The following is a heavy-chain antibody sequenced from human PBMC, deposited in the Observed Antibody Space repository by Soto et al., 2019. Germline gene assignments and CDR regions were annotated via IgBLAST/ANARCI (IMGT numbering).Heavy chain of an antibody. Sequence: SETLSLTCAVSGYSISSSNWWGWIRQPPGKGLEWIGYIYYSGSTYYNPSLKSRVTISVDTSKNQFSLKLTSVTAADTAVYYCARDKITGLFDYWGQGTLVTVSS. CDR1: GYSISSSNW. V-gene: IGHV4-28*03. D-gene: IGHD2-8*02. CDR3: ARDKITGLFDY. J-gene: IGHJ4*02. CDR2: IYYSGST.